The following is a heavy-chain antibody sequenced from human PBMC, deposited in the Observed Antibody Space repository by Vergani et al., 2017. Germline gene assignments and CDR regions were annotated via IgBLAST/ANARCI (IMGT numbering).Heavy chain of an antibody. J-gene: IGHJ3*02. CDR3: ASTTGTTDAFDI. V-gene: IGHV3-21*01. CDR1: GFTFSSYS. D-gene: IGHD1-1*01. CDR2: ISSSSSYI. Sequence: EVQLVESGGGLVKPGGSLRLCCAASGFTFSSYSMNWVRQAPGKGLEWVSSISSSSSYIYYADSVKGRFTISRDNAKNSLYLQMNSLRAEDTAVYYCASTTGTTDAFDIWGQGTMVTVSS.